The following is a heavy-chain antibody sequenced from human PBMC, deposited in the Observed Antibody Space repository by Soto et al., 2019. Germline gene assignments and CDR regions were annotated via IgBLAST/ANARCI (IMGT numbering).Heavy chain of an antibody. CDR2: IIPILDVA. J-gene: IGHJ6*04. D-gene: IGHD4-17*01. Sequence: QVQLVQSGAEVKKPGSSVKVSCKASGGTFSTYTFGWVRQAPGQGLEWMGRIIPILDVANYAQKFQGRVTLTADRSTSTTYLELSSLRSEDTAIYYCARAGYGDPDYYYYAMDVWGEGTTVTVSS. V-gene: IGHV1-69*02. CDR1: GGTFSTYT. CDR3: ARAGYGDPDYYYYAMDV.